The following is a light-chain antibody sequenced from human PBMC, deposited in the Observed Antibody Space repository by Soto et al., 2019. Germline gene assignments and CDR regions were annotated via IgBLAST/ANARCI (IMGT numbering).Light chain of an antibody. CDR1: SSDVGAYKF. CDR2: EVT. J-gene: IGLJ2*01. Sequence: SALAQPASVSGSPGQPITISCTGTSSDVGAYKFVSCYQHHPGRAPKLIIFEVTNRPSGASSRFSGSKSGNTASLTTSRLLPEDEGDYYCSSYTNNATLVFGGGTK. CDR3: SSYTNNATLV. V-gene: IGLV2-14*01.